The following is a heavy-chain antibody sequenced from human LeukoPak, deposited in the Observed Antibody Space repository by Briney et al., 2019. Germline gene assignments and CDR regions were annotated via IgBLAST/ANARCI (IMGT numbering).Heavy chain of an antibody. CDR3: PRVFIFGDTESY. CDR2: ISSSGSTK. Sequence: GGSLRLSCAASGFTFSNYEMHWVRQAPGKGLEWVSYISSSGSTKYYADSVKGRFTISRDNAKNSLYLQMNSLRAEDTAVYYCPRVFIFGDTESYGGRGPLVTVSS. V-gene: IGHV3-48*03. CDR1: GFTFSNYE. D-gene: IGHD3-10*02. J-gene: IGHJ2*01.